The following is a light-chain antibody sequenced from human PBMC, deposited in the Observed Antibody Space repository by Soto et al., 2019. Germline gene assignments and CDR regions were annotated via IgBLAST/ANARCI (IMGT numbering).Light chain of an antibody. CDR2: EGT. Sequence: QSALTQPASVSGSPGQSITISCTGSSSDVGSHDLVSWYQQHPGKAPKLMIYEGTKRPSGVSNRFSGSKSGNTASLTISGLQAEDEADYYCATWDDRLNGYVFGTGTKVTVL. J-gene: IGLJ1*01. CDR1: SSDVGSHDL. V-gene: IGLV2-23*01. CDR3: ATWDDRLNGYV.